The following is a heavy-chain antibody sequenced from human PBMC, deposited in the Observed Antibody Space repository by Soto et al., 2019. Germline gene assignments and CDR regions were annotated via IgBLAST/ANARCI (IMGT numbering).Heavy chain of an antibody. CDR3: ARDPCGGGDCYSGRYYYYGMDV. D-gene: IGHD2-21*02. V-gene: IGHV4-59*01. Sequence: QVQLQESGPGLVKPSETLSLTCTVSGGSISSYYWSWIRQPPGKGLEWIGYIYYSGSTNYNPSLKSRVTISVDTSKNQFSLKLSSVTAADTAVYYCARDPCGGGDCYSGRYYYYGMDVWGQGTTVTVSS. J-gene: IGHJ6*02. CDR1: GGSISSYY. CDR2: IYYSGST.